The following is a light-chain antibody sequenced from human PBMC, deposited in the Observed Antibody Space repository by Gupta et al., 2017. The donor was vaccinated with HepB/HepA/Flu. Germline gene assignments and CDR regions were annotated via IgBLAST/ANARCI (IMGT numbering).Light chain of an antibody. CDR3: QTWGTDIQL. V-gene: IGLV4-69*01. Sequence: QLVLTQSPSASASLGASVRLTCTLSSGHSDYAIAWRQQQPEQGPRYLMKLNSDGSHSKGDGIPDRFSGSRSGAERYLTISSLQSEDEADYYCQTWGTDIQLFGGGTKLTVL. CDR1: SGHSDYA. J-gene: IGLJ2*01. CDR2: LNSDGSH.